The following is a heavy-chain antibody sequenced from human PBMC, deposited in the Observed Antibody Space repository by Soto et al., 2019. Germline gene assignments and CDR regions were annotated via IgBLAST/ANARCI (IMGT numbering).Heavy chain of an antibody. D-gene: IGHD1-1*01. J-gene: IGHJ4*02. Sequence: GASVKVSCKASGYTFTSYGISWGRQAPGQGLEWMGWISAYSGNTNYAQKLQGRVTMTTDTSTSTAYMELRSLRSDDTAVYYCARIPLEREPEFRYYFDYWGQGTLVTVSS. CDR1: GYTFTSYG. V-gene: IGHV1-18*01. CDR3: ARIPLEREPEFRYYFDY. CDR2: ISAYSGNT.